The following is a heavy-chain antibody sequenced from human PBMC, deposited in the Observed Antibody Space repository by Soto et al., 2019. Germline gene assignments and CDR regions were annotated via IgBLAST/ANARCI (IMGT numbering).Heavy chain of an antibody. Sequence: SGPTLVNPTQTLTVTCPISAFPFIRTAMCVTSVREPPGRALEWLALVERGDGKSYNTSLMSRLNPSTDSCQNHVVGTLTDLAPVDTRTYYCAQMLKRGTSDRIQIDSWGQGTLVTVSS. CDR3: AQMLKRGTSDRIQIDS. CDR2: VERGDGK. D-gene: IGHD3-16*01. J-gene: IGHJ4*02. CDR1: AFPFIRTAMC. V-gene: IGHV2-70*18.